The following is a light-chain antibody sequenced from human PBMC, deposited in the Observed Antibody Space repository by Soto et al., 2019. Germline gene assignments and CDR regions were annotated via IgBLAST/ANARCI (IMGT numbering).Light chain of an antibody. CDR3: QQYDNWPPRA. Sequence: EIVMTQSPATLSVSPGERATLSCRASQSVCANLAWYQKKPGQAPRLLIYDASTRAAGIPARFSGSGSGTEFTITISSLQSEDIAIYYCQQYDNWPPRAFGQGTKVEIK. V-gene: IGKV3-15*01. J-gene: IGKJ1*01. CDR1: QSVCAN. CDR2: DAS.